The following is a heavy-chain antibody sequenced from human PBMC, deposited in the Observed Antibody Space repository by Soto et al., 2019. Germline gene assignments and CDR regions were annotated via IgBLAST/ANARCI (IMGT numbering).Heavy chain of an antibody. CDR3: ARAEYGEYVWGYYYFGMDV. V-gene: IGHV1-69*06. CDR1: GGTFSSYA. Sequence: QVQLVQSGAEVKKPGSSVKVSCKASGGTFSSYAISWVRQAPGQGLEWMGGIIPIFGTANYAQKFKGRVTITADKSTSTAYMELSSLRSEDTAGYYCARAEYGEYVWGYYYFGMDVWGQGNTVTVSS. D-gene: IGHD3-16*01. J-gene: IGHJ6*02. CDR2: IIPIFGTA.